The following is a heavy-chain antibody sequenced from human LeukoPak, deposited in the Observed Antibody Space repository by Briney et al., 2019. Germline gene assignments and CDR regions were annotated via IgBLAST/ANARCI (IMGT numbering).Heavy chain of an antibody. CDR2: IYYSGST. CDR1: GGSLSSYY. CDR3: ARERQLVRGRGFDY. D-gene: IGHD6-13*01. V-gene: IGHV4-59*01. J-gene: IGHJ4*02. Sequence: PSETLSLTCTVSGGSLSSYYWSWIRQPPGKGLEWIGYIYYSGSTNYNPSLKSRVTISVDTSKNQFSLKLSSVTAADTAVYYCARERQLVRGRGFDYWGQGTLVTVSS.